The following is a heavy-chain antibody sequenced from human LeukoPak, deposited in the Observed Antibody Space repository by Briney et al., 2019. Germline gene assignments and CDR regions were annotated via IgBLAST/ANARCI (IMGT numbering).Heavy chain of an antibody. V-gene: IGHV4-38-2*02. J-gene: IGHJ4*02. Sequence: SETLSLTCTVSGYSISSGYYWGWIRQPPGKGLEWIGSIYHSGSTYYNPSLKSRVTISVDTSKNQFSLKLSSVTAADTAVYYCARNATMVRGVIKHYFDYWGQGTLVTVSS. CDR1: GYSISSGYY. CDR2: IYHSGST. D-gene: IGHD3-10*01. CDR3: ARNATMVRGVIKHYFDY.